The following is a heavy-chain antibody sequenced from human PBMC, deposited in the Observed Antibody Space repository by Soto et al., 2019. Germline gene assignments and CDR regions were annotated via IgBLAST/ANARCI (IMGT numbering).Heavy chain of an antibody. CDR3: AKGKEAGSVLVVVVAATLYYFDY. D-gene: IGHD2-15*01. V-gene: IGHV3-23*01. CDR2: ISGSGGST. Sequence: GGSLRLSCAASGFTFSSYAMSWVRQAPGKGLEWVSAISGSGGSTYYADSGKGRFTISRDNSKNTLYLQMHSLRAEDTAVYYCAKGKEAGSVLVVVVAATLYYFDYWGQGTLVTVSS. J-gene: IGHJ4*02. CDR1: GFTFSSYA.